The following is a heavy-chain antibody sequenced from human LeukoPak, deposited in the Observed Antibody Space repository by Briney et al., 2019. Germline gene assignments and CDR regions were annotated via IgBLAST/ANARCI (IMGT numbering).Heavy chain of an antibody. D-gene: IGHD2-15*01. Sequence: GGSLRLSCAASGFTFSSYTMKWVRQAPGKGLEWVSSISTSSSYIYFAESVKGRFTISRDNARNSLYLQMNSLRAEDTAVYYCAKAPVTSCSGAFCYPFDSWGQGTLVTVSS. V-gene: IGHV3-21*04. CDR3: AKAPVTSCSGAFCYPFDS. J-gene: IGHJ4*02. CDR2: ISTSSSYI. CDR1: GFTFSSYT.